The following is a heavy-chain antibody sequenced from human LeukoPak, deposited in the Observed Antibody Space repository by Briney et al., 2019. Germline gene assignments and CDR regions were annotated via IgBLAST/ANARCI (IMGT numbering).Heavy chain of an antibody. J-gene: IGHJ6*02. CDR2: IYYTGTT. V-gene: IGHV4-39*01. Sequence: SETLSLTCTVSGGSISSSSYYWGWLRQPPGKGLEWLGRIYYTGTTDYKPSLKSRVSISVDRSKNQMSLKLRSVTAVDTAVYFCARPNSMSNYAMDVWGQGTKVTVSS. CDR1: GGSISSSSYY. D-gene: IGHD2/OR15-2a*01. CDR3: ARPNSMSNYAMDV.